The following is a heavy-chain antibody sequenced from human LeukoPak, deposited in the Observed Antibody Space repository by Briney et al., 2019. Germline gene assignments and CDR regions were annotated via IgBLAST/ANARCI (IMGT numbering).Heavy chain of an antibody. Sequence: PGGSLRLSCAASGFTFDDYAMHWVRQAPGKGLEWVSGISWNSGSIGYADSVKGRSTISRDNAKNSLYLQMNSLRAEDTALYYCAKDILNYDFWSGYYTNWGQGTLVTVSS. CDR2: ISWNSGSI. D-gene: IGHD3-3*01. V-gene: IGHV3-9*01. CDR1: GFTFDDYA. CDR3: AKDILNYDFWSGYYTN. J-gene: IGHJ4*02.